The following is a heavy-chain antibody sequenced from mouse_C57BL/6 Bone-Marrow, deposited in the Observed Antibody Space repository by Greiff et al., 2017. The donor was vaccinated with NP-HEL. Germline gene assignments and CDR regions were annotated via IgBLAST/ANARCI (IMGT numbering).Heavy chain of an antibody. CDR3: ARHEGGFAY. V-gene: IGHV5-12*01. CDR2: ISNGGGST. Sequence: EVKLVESGGGLVQPGGSLKLSCAASGFTFSDYYMYWVRQTPEQRLEWVAYISNGGGSTYYPDTVKGRFTISRDNAKNTLYLQMSRLKSEDTAMYYCARHEGGFAYWGQGTLVTVSA. J-gene: IGHJ3*01. CDR1: GFTFSDYY.